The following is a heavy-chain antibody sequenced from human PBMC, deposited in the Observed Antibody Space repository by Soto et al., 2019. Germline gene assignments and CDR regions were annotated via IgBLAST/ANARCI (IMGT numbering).Heavy chain of an antibody. CDR3: ARDQWYYGSGSPDY. CDR1: GYTFTSYG. CDR2: ISAYNGNT. Sequence: GASVKVSCKASGYTFTSYGISWVRQAPGQGLEWMGWISAYNGNTNYAQKLQGRVTMTTDTSTSTAYMELRSLRSDDTAVYYCARDQWYYGSGSPDYWGQGTLVTVSS. V-gene: IGHV1-18*01. J-gene: IGHJ4*02. D-gene: IGHD3-10*01.